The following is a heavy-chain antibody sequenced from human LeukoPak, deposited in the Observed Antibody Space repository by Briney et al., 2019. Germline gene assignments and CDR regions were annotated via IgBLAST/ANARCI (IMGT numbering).Heavy chain of an antibody. CDR2: IYTSGST. D-gene: IGHD4-23*01. CDR3: AREETTSGGNLYYFDY. V-gene: IGHV4-4*07. J-gene: IGHJ4*02. Sequence: PSETLSLTCTVSGGSISSYYWSWIRQPAGKGLEWIGRIYTSGSTNYNPSLKSRVTMSVDTSKNQFSLKLSSVTAADTAVYYCAREETTSGGNLYYFDYWGQGTLVTVSS. CDR1: GGSISSYY.